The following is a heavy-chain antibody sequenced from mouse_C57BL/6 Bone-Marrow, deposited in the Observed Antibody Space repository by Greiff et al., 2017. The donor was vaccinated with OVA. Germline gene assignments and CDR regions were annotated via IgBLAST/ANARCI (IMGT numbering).Heavy chain of an antibody. CDR3: VRQSGSSYDYFDY. V-gene: IGHV10-1*01. Sequence: EADGGLVQPKGSLKLSCAASGFSFNTYAMNWVRQAPGKGLEWVARIRSKSNNYATYYADSVKDRFTISRDDSESMLYLQMNNLKTEDTAMYYCVRQSGSSYDYFDYWGQGTTLTVSS. CDR1: GFSFNTYA. CDR2: IRSKSNNYAT. J-gene: IGHJ2*01. D-gene: IGHD1-1*01.